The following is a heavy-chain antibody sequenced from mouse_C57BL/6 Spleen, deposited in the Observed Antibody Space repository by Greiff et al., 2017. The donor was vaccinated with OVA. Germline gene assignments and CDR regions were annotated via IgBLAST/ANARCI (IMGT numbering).Heavy chain of an antibody. J-gene: IGHJ1*03. CDR3: AREDFTTVQVHDGYFDV. Sequence: QVQLQQPGAELVMPGASVKLSCKASGYTFTSYWMHWVKQRPGQGLEWIGEIDPSDSYTNYNQKFKGKSTLTVDKSSSTAYMQLSSLTSEDSAVYYCAREDFTTVQVHDGYFDVWGTGTTVTVSS. CDR2: IDPSDSYT. V-gene: IGHV1-69*01. D-gene: IGHD1-1*01. CDR1: GYTFTSYW.